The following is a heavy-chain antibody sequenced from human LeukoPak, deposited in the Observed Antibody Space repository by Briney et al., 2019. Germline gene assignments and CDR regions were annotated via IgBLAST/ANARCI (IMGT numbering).Heavy chain of an antibody. D-gene: IGHD3-22*01. CDR1: GFTFSDNY. CDR3: ARPKSSGYHSFDY. J-gene: IGHJ4*02. V-gene: IGHV3-53*01. CDR2: IYSGGST. Sequence: PGGSLRLSCAASGFTFSDNYMSWVRQAPGKGLEWVSVIYSGGSTYYADSVKGRFTISRDNSKNTLYLQMNSLRAEDTAVYYCARPKSSGYHSFDYWGQGTLVTVSS.